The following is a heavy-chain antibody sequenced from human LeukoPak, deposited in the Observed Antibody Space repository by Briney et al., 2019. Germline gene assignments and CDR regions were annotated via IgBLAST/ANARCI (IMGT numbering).Heavy chain of an antibody. Sequence: PSETLSLTCTVSGYSVSSGFYWGWIRQPPGKGLEWVEIIYHSGNTYYNPSLKSRVTMSLDTSKNQFSLKLTSVTAADTAVYYCARAVGATTYWGFDYWGRGTLVTVSS. D-gene: IGHD1-26*01. CDR2: IYHSGNT. CDR3: ARAVGATTYWGFDY. J-gene: IGHJ4*02. CDR1: GYSVSSGFY. V-gene: IGHV4-38-2*02.